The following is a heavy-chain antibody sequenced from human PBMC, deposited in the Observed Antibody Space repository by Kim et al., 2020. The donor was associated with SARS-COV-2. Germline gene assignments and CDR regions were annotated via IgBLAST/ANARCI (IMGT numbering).Heavy chain of an antibody. V-gene: IGHV4-59*08. D-gene: IGHD3-10*01. CDR1: GGSITNYY. CDR2: IYYSGST. CDR3: ARHFTPYYNSDNYYKGYYFYGMDV. Sequence: SETLSLTCTISGGSITNYYWSWIRQPPGKGLEWIGHIYYSGSTTYNPSLKSRVIISVDTSKNQFSLKLSSVTAADTAVYYCARHFTPYYNSDNYYKGYYFYGMDVWGQGTTVTVSS. J-gene: IGHJ6*02.